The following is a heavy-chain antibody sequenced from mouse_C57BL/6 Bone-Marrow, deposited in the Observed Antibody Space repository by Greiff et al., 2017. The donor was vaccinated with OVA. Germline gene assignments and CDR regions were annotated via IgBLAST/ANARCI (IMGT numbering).Heavy chain of an antibody. J-gene: IGHJ4*01. CDR3: ARSPSTMITGYAMDY. Sequence: QVQLQQPGAELVKPGASVKLSCKASGYTFTSYWMHWVKQRPGQGLEWIGMIHPNGGSTNYNEKFKSKATLTVDKSSSTAYMQLSSLTSEDSADYYCARSPSTMITGYAMDYWGQGTSVTVSS. CDR2: IHPNGGST. CDR1: GYTFTSYW. V-gene: IGHV1-64*01. D-gene: IGHD2-4*01.